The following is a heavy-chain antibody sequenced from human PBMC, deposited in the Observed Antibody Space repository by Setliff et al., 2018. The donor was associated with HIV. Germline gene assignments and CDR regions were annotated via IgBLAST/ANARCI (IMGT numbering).Heavy chain of an antibody. CDR2: ITSGSRYI. CDR3: ARAGGNYYQYFYMDV. D-gene: IGHD6-13*01. CDR1: GFTFSTYS. V-gene: IGHV3-21*01. Sequence: GGSLRLSCAASGFTFSTYSMNWVRQAPGKGLEWVSYITSGSRYIYYADSVKGRFTISRDNARNSLYLQMNSLRAEDTAVYYCARAGGNYYQYFYMDVWGIGTTVTVSS. J-gene: IGHJ6*03.